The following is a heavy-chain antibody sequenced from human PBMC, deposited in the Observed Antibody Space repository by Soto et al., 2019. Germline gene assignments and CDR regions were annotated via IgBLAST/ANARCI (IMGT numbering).Heavy chain of an antibody. V-gene: IGHV1-24*01. CDR1: GYTLTELS. J-gene: IGHJ6*02. CDR2: FDPEDGET. CDR3: ATEVLRYFDWLGPRQPGSYGMDV. D-gene: IGHD3-9*01. Sequence: ASVKVSCKVSGYTLTELSMHWVRQAPGKGLEWMGGFDPEDGETIYAQKFQGRVTMTEDTSTDTAYMELSSLRSEDTAVYYCATEVLRYFDWLGPRQPGSYGMDVWGQGTTVTVSS.